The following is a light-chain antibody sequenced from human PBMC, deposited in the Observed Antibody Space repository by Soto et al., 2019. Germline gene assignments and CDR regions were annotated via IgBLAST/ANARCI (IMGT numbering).Light chain of an antibody. CDR1: SSNIGNNY. V-gene: IGLV1-51*01. CDR2: DNS. CDR3: GAWVSRLSAGV. J-gene: IGLJ3*02. Sequence: QSVLTQPPSVSAAPGQKVTISCFGSSSNIGNNYVAWYQQLPGTAPKLLIYDNSKRPSGIPDRFSGSRSGTSATLGITGLETGDEADYYCGAWVSRLSAGVFGGGTQLTVL.